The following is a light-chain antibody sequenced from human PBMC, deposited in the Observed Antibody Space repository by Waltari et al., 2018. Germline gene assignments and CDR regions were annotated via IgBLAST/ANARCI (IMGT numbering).Light chain of an antibody. CDR3: SSYAGNCNLVV. CDR1: SSDVGSYTL. V-gene: IGLV2-23*01. CDR2: EAS. Sequence: QCALTQPASVSGSPGQSITISCTGTSSDVGSYTLVSWYQQPPGKAPKLMIYEASKRPSGVSNRFSGSKSGNTASLTISGLQAEDEADYYCSSYAGNCNLVVFGGGTKLTVL. J-gene: IGLJ2*01.